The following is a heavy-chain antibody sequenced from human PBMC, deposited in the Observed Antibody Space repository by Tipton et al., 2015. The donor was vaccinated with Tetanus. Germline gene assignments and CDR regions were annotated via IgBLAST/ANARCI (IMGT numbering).Heavy chain of an antibody. CDR1: GFTFSSHA. J-gene: IGHJ4*02. V-gene: IGHV3-23*04. CDR2: ISGSGGST. Sequence: QLVQSGGGVVQPGRSLRLSCAASGFTFSSHAMSWVRQAPGKGLEWVSGISGSGGSTNYADSVKGRFTISRDNSKNTLYVQMNSLRAADTAVYYCARDDGARELPSYFDYWGQGTLVTVSS. CDR3: ARDDGARELPSYFDY. D-gene: IGHD1-26*01.